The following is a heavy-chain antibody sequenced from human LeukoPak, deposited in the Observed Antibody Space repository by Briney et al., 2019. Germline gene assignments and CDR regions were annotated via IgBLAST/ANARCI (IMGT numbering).Heavy chain of an antibody. CDR1: GVTFSSYG. D-gene: IGHD3-3*01. J-gene: IGHJ4*02. CDR2: IRYDGSNK. V-gene: IGHV3-30*02. Sequence: GGSLRLSCAASGVTFSSYGMHWVRQAPGKGLEWVAFIRYDGSNKYYADSVKGRFTMSRDDSKNTLYLQMNSLRAEVTAVYYCARALEDFYYSGQGKLVTVSS. CDR3: ARALEDFYY.